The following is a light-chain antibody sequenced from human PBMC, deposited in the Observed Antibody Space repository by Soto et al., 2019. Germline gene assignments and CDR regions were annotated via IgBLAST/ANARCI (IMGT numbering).Light chain of an antibody. V-gene: IGKV1-33*01. CDR2: DAS. Sequence: DIQTTQSLSSLPASVGESVTIPCQPSQDIATYLNWYQQKIGEAPKVLIYDASNLQTGVPPRFSGRGYGTVFTFTISNLQPEDTATYFCQQYDTVPEVTFGGGTKVDIK. CDR1: QDIATY. J-gene: IGKJ4*01. CDR3: QQYDTVPEVT.